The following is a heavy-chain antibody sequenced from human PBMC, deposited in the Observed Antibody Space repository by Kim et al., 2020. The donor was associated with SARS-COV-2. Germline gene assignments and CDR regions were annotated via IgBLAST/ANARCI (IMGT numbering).Heavy chain of an antibody. J-gene: IGHJ6*04. D-gene: IGHD2-2*01. Sequence: ASVKVSCKVSGYTLTELSMHWVRQALGKGLEWMGGFDPEDGETIYAQKFQGRVTMTEDTSTDTAYMELSSLRSEDTAVYYCATSFPLSPPPAIPAATRPVNCYYCGMDIWGEGTTVTVSS. CDR3: ATSFPLSPPPAIPAATRPVNCYYCGMDI. CDR1: GYTLTELS. V-gene: IGHV1-24*01. CDR2: FDPEDGET.